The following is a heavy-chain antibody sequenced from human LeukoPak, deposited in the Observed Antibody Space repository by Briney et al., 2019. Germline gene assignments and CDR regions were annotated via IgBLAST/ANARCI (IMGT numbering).Heavy chain of an antibody. J-gene: IGHJ4*02. Sequence: GGSLRLSCTASGFTFGDYGMNWVRQAPGKGLEWVSYIRSSGAMIYYADSVKGRFTISRDNAKKSVYLQMNSLRDEDTAVYYCVRDPDALDYWGQGTQVTVSS. CDR2: IRSSGAMI. V-gene: IGHV3-48*02. CDR3: VRDPDALDY. CDR1: GFTFGDYG.